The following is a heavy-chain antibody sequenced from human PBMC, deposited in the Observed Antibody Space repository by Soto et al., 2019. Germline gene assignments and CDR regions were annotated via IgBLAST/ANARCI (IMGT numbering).Heavy chain of an antibody. CDR1: GFTFSSYS. CDR3: AREDILTGYGPSDAFDI. J-gene: IGHJ3*02. CDR2: ISSSSTI. V-gene: IGHV3-48*02. D-gene: IGHD3-9*01. Sequence: GGSLRLSCAASGFTFSSYSMNWVRQAPGKGLEWVSYISSSSTIYYADSVKGRFTISRDNAKNSLYLQMNSLRDEDTAVYYCAREDILTGYGPSDAFDIWGQGTMVTVSS.